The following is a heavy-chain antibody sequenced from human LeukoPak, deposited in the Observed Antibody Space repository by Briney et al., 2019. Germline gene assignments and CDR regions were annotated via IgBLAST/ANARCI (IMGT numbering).Heavy chain of an antibody. V-gene: IGHV3-48*01. D-gene: IGHD5-24*01. Sequence: GGSLRLSCAASGFTFSSYSMNWVRQAPGKGLEWVSYISSSSSTIYYADSVKGRFTISRDNAKNSLYLQMNSLRAEDTAVYYCARVCKRWLQFRYYFDYWGQGTLVTVSS. CDR3: ARVCKRWLQFRYYFDY. CDR2: ISSSSSTI. J-gene: IGHJ4*02. CDR1: GFTFSSYS.